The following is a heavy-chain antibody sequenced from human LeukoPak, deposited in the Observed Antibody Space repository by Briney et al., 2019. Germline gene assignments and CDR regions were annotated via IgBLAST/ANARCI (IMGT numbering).Heavy chain of an antibody. J-gene: IGHJ4*02. CDR3: AKDGGYYFDY. V-gene: IGHV3-30*02. CDR2: IRYDGSNK. Sequence: GGSLRLSCAASGFTFSSYGMHWVRQAPGKGLEWVAFIRYDGSNKYYRDSVKGRFTISRDNSNNTLYLQMNSLRAEDTAVYYCAKDGGYYFDYWGQGTLVTVSS. CDR1: GFTFSSYG.